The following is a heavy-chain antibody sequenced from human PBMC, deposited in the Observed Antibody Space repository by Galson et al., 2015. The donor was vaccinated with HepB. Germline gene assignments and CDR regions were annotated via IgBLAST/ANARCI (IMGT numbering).Heavy chain of an antibody. Sequence: SLRLSCAASGFTFRTYAMSWVRQAPGKGLEWVSAISASGGSTYYADSVEGRFTISRDNSKNTLYLQMNSLRAEDTAVYYCAKPADYGGNPTGDYWGQGALVTVSS. D-gene: IGHD4-23*01. V-gene: IGHV3-23*01. CDR3: AKPADYGGNPTGDY. CDR1: GFTFRTYA. CDR2: ISASGGST. J-gene: IGHJ4*01.